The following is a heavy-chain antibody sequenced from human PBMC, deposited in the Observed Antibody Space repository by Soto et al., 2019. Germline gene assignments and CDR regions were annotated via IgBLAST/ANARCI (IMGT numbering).Heavy chain of an antibody. Sequence: QVQLQESGPGLVKPSQTLSLTCTVAGGSISSGGYYWSWIRQHPGKGLEWIGYIYYSGSTYYNPSLKSRVTISVDTSKNQFSLKLSSVTAADTAVYYCARRVGQFLERNWFDPWGQGTLVTVSS. CDR1: GGSISSGGYY. CDR2: IYYSGST. J-gene: IGHJ5*02. CDR3: ARRVGQFLERNWFDP. D-gene: IGHD3-3*01. V-gene: IGHV4-31*03.